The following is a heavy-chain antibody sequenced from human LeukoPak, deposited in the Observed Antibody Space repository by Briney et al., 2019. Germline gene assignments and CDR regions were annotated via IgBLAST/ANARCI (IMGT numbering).Heavy chain of an antibody. J-gene: IGHJ4*02. V-gene: IGHV3-48*04. CDR1: GFPFSGYS. D-gene: IGHD4-17*01. CDR2: ISGSSSII. Sequence: GGSLRLSCAASGFPFSGYSMNWVRQAPGKGLEWVSYISGSSSIIYYADSVKGRFTISRDNAKNSLYLQMNSLRAEDTAVYYCAKGDPRTVTTAWDYWGQGTLVTVSS. CDR3: AKGDPRTVTTAWDY.